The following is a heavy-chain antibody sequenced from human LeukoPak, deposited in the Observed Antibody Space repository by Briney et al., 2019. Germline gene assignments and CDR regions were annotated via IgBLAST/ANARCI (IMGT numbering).Heavy chain of an antibody. D-gene: IGHD5-18*01. V-gene: IGHV3-9*01. J-gene: IGHJ6*02. CDR1: GFTFDDYA. CDR2: ISWNSGSI. CDR3: ARIGSGYSYGYYYYGMDV. Sequence: GGSLRLSCAASGFTFDDYAMHWVRQAPGKGLEWVSGISWNSGSIGYADSVKGRFTISRDNAKNSLYLQMNSLRAEDTAVYYCARIGSGYSYGYYYYGMDVWGQGTTVTVSS.